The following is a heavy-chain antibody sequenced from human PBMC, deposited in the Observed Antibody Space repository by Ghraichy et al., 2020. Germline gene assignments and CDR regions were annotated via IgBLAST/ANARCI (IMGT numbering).Heavy chain of an antibody. CDR3: AKEVNQDFWSGYSTYGMDV. J-gene: IGHJ6*02. CDR2: ISGSGVST. CDR1: GFTFSSYA. D-gene: IGHD3-3*01. Sequence: GESLNISCAASGFTFSSYAMSWVRQAPGKGLEWVSGISGSGVSTVYADSVKGRFTISRDDSKNTLYLQMNSLRAEDTAVYYCAKEVNQDFWSGYSTYGMDVWGQGTTVTVSS. V-gene: IGHV3-23*01.